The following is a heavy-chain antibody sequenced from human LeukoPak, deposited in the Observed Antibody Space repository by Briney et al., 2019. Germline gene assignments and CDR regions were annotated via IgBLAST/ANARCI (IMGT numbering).Heavy chain of an antibody. V-gene: IGHV4-59*12. CDR3: ARIYYYYYYMDV. CDR1: GGSISSYY. CDR2: IYYSGST. J-gene: IGHJ6*03. Sequence: SETLSLTCTVSGGSISSYYWSWIRQPPGKGLEWIGYIYYSGSTNYNPSLKSRVTISVDTSKNQFSLKLSSVTAADTAVYYCARIYYYYYYMDVWGKGTTVTVSS.